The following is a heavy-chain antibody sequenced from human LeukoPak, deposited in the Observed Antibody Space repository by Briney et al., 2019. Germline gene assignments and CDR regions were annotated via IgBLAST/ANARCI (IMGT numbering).Heavy chain of an antibody. CDR2: IWYDGSNK. CDR3: AKDYSRGVYYYYMDV. D-gene: IGHD2-21*01. J-gene: IGHJ6*03. V-gene: IGHV3-33*06. Sequence: GGSLRLSCAASGFTFSSYGMHWVRQAPGKGLEWVAVIWYDGSNKYYGDSVKGRFTISRDNSKNTLYLQMNSLRAEDTAVYYCAKDYSRGVYYYYMDVWGKGTTVTVS. CDR1: GFTFSSYG.